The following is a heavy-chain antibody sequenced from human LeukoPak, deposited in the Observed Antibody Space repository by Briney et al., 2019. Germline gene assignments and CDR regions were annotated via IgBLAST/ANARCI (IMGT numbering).Heavy chain of an antibody. J-gene: IGHJ4*02. CDR3: ARGHHFWSGFYYFEY. V-gene: IGHV3-7*04. Sequence: TGGSLRLSCAASGYTFRTYWMNWVRQAPGKGLEWVANIKHDGSEKYYVDSVKGRFTISRDNTKKSLYLQMNSLRADDTAVYYCARGHHFWSGFYYFEYWGQGSLVIVSS. D-gene: IGHD3-3*02. CDR1: GYTFRTYW. CDR2: IKHDGSEK.